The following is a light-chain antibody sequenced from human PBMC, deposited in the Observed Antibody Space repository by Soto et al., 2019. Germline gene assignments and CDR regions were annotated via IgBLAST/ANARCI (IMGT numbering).Light chain of an antibody. CDR1: GSDVGGYDY. CDR3: SSYTSSSTLI. V-gene: IGLV2-14*03. J-gene: IGLJ2*01. Sequence: QSVLTQPASVSGSPGQSITISCTGTGSDVGGYDYVSWYQHHPGKAPKLMIFDVSTRPSGISIRFSGSKSGNTASLTISGLQAEDEADFYCSSYTSSSTLIFGGGTNLTVL. CDR2: DVS.